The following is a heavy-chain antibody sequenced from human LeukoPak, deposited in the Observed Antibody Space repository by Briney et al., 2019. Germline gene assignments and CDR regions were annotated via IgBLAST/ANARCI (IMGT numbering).Heavy chain of an antibody. CDR2: IYYSGST. J-gene: IGHJ4*02. CDR1: GGSFSGYY. CDR3: ARVLDSSSWGGSYFDY. V-gene: IGHV4-30-4*01. Sequence: SETLSLTCAVYGGSFSGYYWSWIRQPPGKGLEWIGYIYYSGSTYYNPSLKSRVTISVDTSKNQFSLKLSSVTAADTAVYYCARVLDSSSWGGSYFDYWGQGTLVTVSS. D-gene: IGHD6-13*01.